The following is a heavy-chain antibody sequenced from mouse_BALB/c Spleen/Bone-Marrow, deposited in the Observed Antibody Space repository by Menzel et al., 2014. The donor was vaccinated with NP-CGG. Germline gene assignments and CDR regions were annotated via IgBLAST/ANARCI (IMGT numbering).Heavy chain of an antibody. J-gene: IGHJ2*01. D-gene: IGHD1-1*01. CDR2: ISSGSSTI. V-gene: IGHV5-17*02. CDR1: GFTFSSFG. CDR3: ARSGSSSGYFDY. Sequence: EVKVVESGGGLAQPGGSRKLSCAASGFTFSSFGMHWVRQAPEKGLEWVAYISSGSSTIYYADTVMGRFTISRDNPKNTLFLQMTSLRSGDTAMYYCARSGSSSGYFDYWGQGTTLTVSS.